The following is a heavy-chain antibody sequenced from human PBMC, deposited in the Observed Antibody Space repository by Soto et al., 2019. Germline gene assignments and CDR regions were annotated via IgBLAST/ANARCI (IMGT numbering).Heavy chain of an antibody. D-gene: IGHD3-22*01. J-gene: IGHJ4*02. V-gene: IGHV4-59*01. CDR1: GGSISSYY. CDR3: ARVDSSGSYFDY. CDR2: IYYTGST. Sequence: QVQLQESGPGLVKPSETLSLTCTVSGGSISSYYWSWIRQPPGKGLEWIAYIYYTGSTNYNPSLKSRLTFSADTSKNQFSLKLISVTAADTAMYYCARVDSSGSYFDYWGQGTLVTVSS.